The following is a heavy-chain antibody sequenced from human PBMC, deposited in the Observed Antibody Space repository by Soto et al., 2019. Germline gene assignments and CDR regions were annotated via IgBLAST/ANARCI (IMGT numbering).Heavy chain of an antibody. CDR3: ASNSYRT. CDR2: VYYSGST. J-gene: IGHJ1*01. CDR1: GGSIRGSSYY. D-gene: IGHD2-21*01. Sequence: SETLSLTCTVSGGSIRGSSYYWGWIRQAPGKGLEWIGSVYYSGSTYYNPTLKSRVTVSADTSKNQFSMKLTSVTAADTALYYCASNSYRTWGQGILVTVSS. V-gene: IGHV4-39*01.